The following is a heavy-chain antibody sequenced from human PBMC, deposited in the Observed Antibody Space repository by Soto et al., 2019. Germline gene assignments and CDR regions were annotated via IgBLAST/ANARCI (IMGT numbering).Heavy chain of an antibody. D-gene: IGHD4-17*01. Sequence: QVQLQQWGARVLKPSETLSLTCAVYGGSFSGYYWSWIRQSPGKGLEWIGEINHSGDTNYNPSLKSRVIISVDTSKNQFSLKLSSVTAADTAVYYCARGERDRATVTNFDYWGQGNLVTVSS. CDR1: GGSFSGYY. J-gene: IGHJ4*02. CDR2: INHSGDT. CDR3: ARGERDRATVTNFDY. V-gene: IGHV4-34*01.